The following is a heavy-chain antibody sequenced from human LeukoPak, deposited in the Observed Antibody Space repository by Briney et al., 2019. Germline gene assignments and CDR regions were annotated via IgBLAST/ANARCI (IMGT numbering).Heavy chain of an antibody. CDR2: IYYSGST. V-gene: IGHV4-59*08. Sequence: PSETLSLTCTVSGGSIHGYYTTWVRPPQGKGLGWVGFIYYSGSTQYNPSLKSRATILVDTSNNQFSLMLSSVTAADTAVYYCARHLRPGVAGFDYWGQGALVTVSS. J-gene: IGHJ4*02. CDR3: ARHLRPGVAGFDY. D-gene: IGHD6-19*01. CDR1: GGSIHGYY.